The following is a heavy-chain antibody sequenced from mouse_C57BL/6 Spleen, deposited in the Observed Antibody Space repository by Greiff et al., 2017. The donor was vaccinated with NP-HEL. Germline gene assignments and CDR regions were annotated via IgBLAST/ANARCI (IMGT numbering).Heavy chain of an antibody. CDR2: IYPRDGST. D-gene: IGHD4-1*01. J-gene: IGHJ3*01. CDR3: ARNWEGWFAY. CDR1: GYTFTSYD. V-gene: IGHV1-85*01. Sequence: QVHVKQSGPELVKPGASVKLSCKASGYTFTSYDINWVKQRPGQGLEWIGWIYPRDGSTKYNEKFKGKATLTVDTYSSTAYMELHSLTSEDSAVYFCARNWEGWFAYWGQGTLVTVSA.